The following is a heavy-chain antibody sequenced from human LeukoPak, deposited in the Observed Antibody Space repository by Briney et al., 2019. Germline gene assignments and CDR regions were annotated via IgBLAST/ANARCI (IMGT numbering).Heavy chain of an antibody. Sequence: SETLSLTXTVSGYSISSGYYWGWIREPPGKGLEWIGSIYHSGSTYYNPSLKSRVTISVDTSKNQFSLKLSSVTAADTAVYYCARIDAFDIWGQGTMVTVSS. CDR1: GYSISSGYY. V-gene: IGHV4-38-2*02. J-gene: IGHJ3*02. CDR2: IYHSGST. CDR3: ARIDAFDI.